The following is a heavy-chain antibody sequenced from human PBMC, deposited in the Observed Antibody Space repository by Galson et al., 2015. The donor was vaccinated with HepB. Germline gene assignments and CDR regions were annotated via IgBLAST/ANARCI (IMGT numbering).Heavy chain of an antibody. CDR1: GFTFSSYA. CDR2: ISGSGGST. V-gene: IGHV3-23*01. CDR3: AKEQSAYSSSSVAFDI. J-gene: IGHJ3*02. D-gene: IGHD6-6*01. Sequence: SLRLSCAASGFTFSSYAMSWVRQAPGKGLEWVSAISGSGGSTYYADSVKGRFTISRDNSKNTLYLQMNSLRAEDTAVYYCAKEQSAYSSSSVAFDIWGQGTMVTVSS.